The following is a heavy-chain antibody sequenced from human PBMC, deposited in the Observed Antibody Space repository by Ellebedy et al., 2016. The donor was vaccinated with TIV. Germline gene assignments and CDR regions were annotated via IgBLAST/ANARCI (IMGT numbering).Heavy chain of an antibody. CDR2: ISYDGSNK. D-gene: IGHD2-2*01. CDR3: ARRYCSSTSCKRNNYMDV. V-gene: IGHV3-30*03. Sequence: GESLKISXAASGFTFSSYGMHWVRQAPGKGLEWVAVISYDGSNKYYADSVKGRFTISRDNSKNTLYLQMNSLRAEDTAVYYCARRYCSSTSCKRNNYMDVWGKGTTVTVSS. J-gene: IGHJ6*03. CDR1: GFTFSSYG.